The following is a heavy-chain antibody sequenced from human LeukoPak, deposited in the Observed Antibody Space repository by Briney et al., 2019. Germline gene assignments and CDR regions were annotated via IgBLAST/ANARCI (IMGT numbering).Heavy chain of an antibody. D-gene: IGHD2-15*01. Sequence: GGSLRLSCAASGFTLNSYGMNWVRQAPGKGLEWVSSISTSTSYIYYADSVKGRFTISRDNAKNSLYLQMNSLRAEDTAVYYCARLAVVAATEDPYYYKYGMDVWGQGTTVTVSS. CDR3: ARLAVVAATEDPYYYKYGMDV. V-gene: IGHV3-21*01. J-gene: IGHJ6*02. CDR2: ISTSTSYI. CDR1: GFTLNSYG.